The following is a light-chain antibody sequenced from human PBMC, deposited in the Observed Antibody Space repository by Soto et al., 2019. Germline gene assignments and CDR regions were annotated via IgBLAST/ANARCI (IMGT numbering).Light chain of an antibody. CDR1: RSVINN. V-gene: IGKV3-15*01. CDR3: QLYHDWPPIT. CDR2: GAS. J-gene: IGKJ5*01. Sequence: EIVMTQSPATLSVSPGERATLSCRVSRSVINNLAWYQQKPGQAPRLLIYGASTRATGIPARLSGSGSGTEFTLTISSLQSEDFVVYYCQLYHDWPPITFGQGTRLEIK.